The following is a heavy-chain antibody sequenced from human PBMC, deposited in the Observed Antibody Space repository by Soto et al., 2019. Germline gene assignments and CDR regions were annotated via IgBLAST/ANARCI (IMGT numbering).Heavy chain of an antibody. V-gene: IGHV3-30-3*01. Sequence: GGSLRLSCAAAGLTLSSYAMHWVRQAPGKGLEWVAVISYDGSNKYYADSVKGRFTTSRDNSKNTLYLQMNSLRAEDTAVYYCARYRYYYDSRDHLAYWAQRTLVLVSA. J-gene: IGHJ4*02. CDR2: ISYDGSNK. CDR3: ARYRYYYDSRDHLAY. CDR1: GLTLSSYA. D-gene: IGHD3-22*01.